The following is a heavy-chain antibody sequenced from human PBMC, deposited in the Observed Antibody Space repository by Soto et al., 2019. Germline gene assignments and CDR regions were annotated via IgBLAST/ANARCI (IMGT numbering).Heavy chain of an antibody. D-gene: IGHD6-13*01. CDR3: AHSEDDTGSSWRYVGY. V-gene: IGHV2-5*02. CDR2: IYWDDDK. CDR1: GFSLSTSGVG. J-gene: IGHJ4*02. Sequence: QITLKESGPTLVKPTQTLTLTCTFSGFSLSTSGVGVGWIRQPPGKALEWLALIYWDDDKRYSPSLKSRPTITKDPSKNQVVLTMTNMDPVDTATYYCAHSEDDTGSSWRYVGYWGQGTLVTVSS.